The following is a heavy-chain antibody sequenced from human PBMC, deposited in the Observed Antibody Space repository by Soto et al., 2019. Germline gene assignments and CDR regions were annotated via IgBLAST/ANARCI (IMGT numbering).Heavy chain of an antibody. D-gene: IGHD5-12*01. CDR2: IVVGSGNT. CDR1: GFTFTSSA. J-gene: IGHJ4*02. CDR3: AAEVGGYHRFGY. Sequence: QMQLVQSGPEVKKPGTSVKVSCKASGFTFTSSAVQWVRQARGQRLEWIGWIVVGSGNTNYAQKFQERVTITRDMSTSTAYMELSSLRSEDTAVYYCAAEVGGYHRFGYWGQGTLVTVSS. V-gene: IGHV1-58*01.